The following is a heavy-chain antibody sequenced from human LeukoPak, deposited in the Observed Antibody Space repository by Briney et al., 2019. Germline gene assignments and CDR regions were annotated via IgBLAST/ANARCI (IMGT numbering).Heavy chain of an antibody. CDR3: ARDWLWYYYDSSGSQWADAFDI. D-gene: IGHD3-22*01. CDR1: GFTFSSYW. Sequence: GGSLRLSCAASGFTFSSYWMSWVRQAPGKGLEWVANIRQDGSEKYYVGSVKGRFTIPRDNAKNSLYLQMNSLRAEDTAVYDCARDWLWYYYDSSGSQWADAFDIWGQGTMVTVSS. CDR2: IRQDGSEK. V-gene: IGHV3-7*01. J-gene: IGHJ3*02.